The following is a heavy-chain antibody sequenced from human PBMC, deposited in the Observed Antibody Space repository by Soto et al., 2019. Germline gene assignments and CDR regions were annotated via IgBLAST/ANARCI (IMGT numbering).Heavy chain of an antibody. Sequence: QVQLVQSGAEVKKPGASVKVSCKASGYTFTTHGISWVRQVPGQGLEWMGWVRGDNGHTNYAQSLPGRVTMTTDAYPNSDYMELRCLIPDDTTMYYRARDLVSPRSGTCYRDRFATWGQGTLVTVSS. D-gene: IGHD1-26*01. J-gene: IGHJ5*02. CDR3: ARDLVSPRSGTCYRDRFAT. CDR2: VRGDNGHT. V-gene: IGHV1-18*01. CDR1: GYTFTTHG.